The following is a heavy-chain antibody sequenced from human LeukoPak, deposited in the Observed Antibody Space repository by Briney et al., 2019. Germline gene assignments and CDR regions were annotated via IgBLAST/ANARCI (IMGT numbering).Heavy chain of an antibody. CDR3: ARHSQHSRDLGSARNFDY. CDR2: IHYSGCT. Sequence: KRSETLSLTCTVSGGSISTYYWSWIRQPPGKGLEWIGYIHYSGCTNYNPSLKSRVTISVDTSKNLFSLRLTSVTAADTAVYYCARHSQHSRDLGSARNFDYWGQGTLVTVSS. J-gene: IGHJ4*02. V-gene: IGHV4-59*08. CDR1: GGSISTYY. D-gene: IGHD7-27*01.